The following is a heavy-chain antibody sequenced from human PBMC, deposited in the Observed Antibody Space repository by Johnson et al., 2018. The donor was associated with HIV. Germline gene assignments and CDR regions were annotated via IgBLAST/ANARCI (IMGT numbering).Heavy chain of an antibody. V-gene: IGHV3-33*08. J-gene: IGHJ3*02. CDR2: IRYDGSNK. CDR3: ARDRRVSREGYCSGGTCYPYIAYSDAFDI. D-gene: IGHD2-15*01. Sequence: QVQLVESGGGVVQPGRSLRLSCAASGFTVSSNYMSWVRQAPGKGLEWVAFIRYDGSNKHYADSVQGRFTISSDISKNTLSLQMNGLRAEDTAVYYCARDRRVSREGYCSGGTCYPYIAYSDAFDIWGQGTMVTVSS. CDR1: GFTVSSNY.